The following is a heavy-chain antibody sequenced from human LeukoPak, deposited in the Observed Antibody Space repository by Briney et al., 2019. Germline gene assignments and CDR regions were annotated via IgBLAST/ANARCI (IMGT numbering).Heavy chain of an antibody. CDR3: ARLSIAVAGFVFDY. Sequence: SETLSLTCTVSGGSISSSSYYWSWIRQPPGKGLEWIGYIYYSGSTNYNPSLKSRVTMSVDTSKNQFSLKLSSVTAADTAVYYCARLSIAVAGFVFDYWGQGTLVTVSS. CDR2: IYYSGST. CDR1: GGSISSSSYY. V-gene: IGHV4-61*05. J-gene: IGHJ4*02. D-gene: IGHD6-19*01.